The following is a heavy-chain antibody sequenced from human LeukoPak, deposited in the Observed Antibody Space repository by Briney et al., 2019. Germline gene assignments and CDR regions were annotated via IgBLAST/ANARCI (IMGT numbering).Heavy chain of an antibody. V-gene: IGHV5-10-1*01. D-gene: IGHD4-17*01. CDR3: ARQSYGDHVSY. Sequence: GKSLKISCMGSGYSFTSYWISWVRQMPGKGLAWMGRIDPSDSYTNYSPSFQGNVTISADKSIRTAYLQWSSLKASDTAMYYCARQSYGDHVSYWAQGTLVTVSS. J-gene: IGHJ4*02. CDR2: IDPSDSYT. CDR1: GYSFTSYW.